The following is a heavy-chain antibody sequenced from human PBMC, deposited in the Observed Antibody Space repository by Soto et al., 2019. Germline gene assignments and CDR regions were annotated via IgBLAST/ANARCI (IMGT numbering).Heavy chain of an antibody. J-gene: IGHJ4*02. CDR2: IWSDGNNR. Sequence: LRRSCAASGCTFTNYGFHWVRQAPGKGLEWVAAIWSDGNNRYNGGAVEGRFTISKDNSKNMLYLQMNDLRVEDTALYYCARDSIRVPADFDYWGQGTQVTVSS. CDR1: GCTFTNYG. V-gene: IGHV3-33*01. D-gene: IGHD1-20*01. CDR3: ARDSIRVPADFDY.